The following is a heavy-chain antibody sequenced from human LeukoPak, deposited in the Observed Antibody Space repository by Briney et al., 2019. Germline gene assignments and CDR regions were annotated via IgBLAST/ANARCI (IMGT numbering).Heavy chain of an antibody. D-gene: IGHD3-9*01. Sequence: SETLSLSCTVSGGSISSSSYFWGWIRQPPGKGLEWIGSIYYSGSTYYNPSLNSRVTISVDTSKNQFSLKLSSVTAADTAVYYCARHYYDILTGYYTPEDDAFDIWGQGTMVTVSS. CDR2: IYYSGST. CDR3: ARHYYDILTGYYTPEDDAFDI. CDR1: GGSISSSSYF. J-gene: IGHJ3*02. V-gene: IGHV4-39*01.